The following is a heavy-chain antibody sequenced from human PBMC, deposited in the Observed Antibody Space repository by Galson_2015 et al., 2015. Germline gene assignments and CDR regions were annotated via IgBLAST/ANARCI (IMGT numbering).Heavy chain of an antibody. CDR1: GGTFSSYT. J-gene: IGHJ6*02. V-gene: IGHV1-69*04. CDR2: IIPILGIA. D-gene: IGHD6-13*01. CDR3: ARDPSLRIAAVWMNYYGMDV. Sequence: SVKVSCKVSGGTFSSYTISWVRQAPGQGLEWMGRIIPILGIANYAQKFQGRVTITADKSTSTAYMELSSLRSEDTAVYYCARDPSLRIAAVWMNYYGMDVWGQGTTVTVSS.